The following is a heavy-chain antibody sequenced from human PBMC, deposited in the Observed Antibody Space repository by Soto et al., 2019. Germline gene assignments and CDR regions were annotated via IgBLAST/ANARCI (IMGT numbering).Heavy chain of an antibody. CDR2: ILXYSGQX. CDR3: SSDRPDTDIRWFV. J-gene: IGHJ6*01. V-gene: IGHV1-58*02. D-gene: IGHD4-17*01. CDR1: GFDFIRSG. Sequence: SVKVSCKASGFDFIRSGIQWVRQAHGEPLECIGWILXYSGQXNYAQKFQDRXXITRDTSXXKASIEMTSLSSEETAVHYCSSDRPDTDIRWFVCGQGTTVTVSS.